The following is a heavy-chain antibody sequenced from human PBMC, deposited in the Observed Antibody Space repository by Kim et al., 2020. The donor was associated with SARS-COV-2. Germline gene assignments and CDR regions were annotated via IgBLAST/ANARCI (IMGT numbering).Heavy chain of an antibody. CDR2: ISYDGSNK. V-gene: IGHV3-30*18. CDR3: AKDLGLRLKGKGHFDY. D-gene: IGHD5-12*01. Sequence: GGSLRLSCAASGFTFSSYGMHWVRQAPGKGLEWVAVISYDGSNKYYADSVKGRFTISRDNSKNTLYLQMNSLRAEDTAVYYCAKDLGLRLKGKGHFDYWGQGTLVTVSS. J-gene: IGHJ4*02. CDR1: GFTFSSYG.